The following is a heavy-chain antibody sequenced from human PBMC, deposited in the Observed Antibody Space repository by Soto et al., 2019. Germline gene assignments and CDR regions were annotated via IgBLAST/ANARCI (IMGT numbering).Heavy chain of an antibody. D-gene: IGHD2-2*02. Sequence: SETLSLTCAVYGGSFSGYYWSWIRQPPGKGLEWIGEINHSGSTNYNPSLKSRVTISVDTSKNQFSLKLSSVTAADTAVYYCARVSAAIGVSWFDPWGQGTLVTVSS. CDR1: GGSFSGYY. CDR3: ARVSAAIGVSWFDP. V-gene: IGHV4-34*01. J-gene: IGHJ5*02. CDR2: INHSGST.